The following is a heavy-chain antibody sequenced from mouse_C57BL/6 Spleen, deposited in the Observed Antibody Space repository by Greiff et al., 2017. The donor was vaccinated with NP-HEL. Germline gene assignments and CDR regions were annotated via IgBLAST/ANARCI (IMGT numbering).Heavy chain of an antibody. Sequence: QVQLQQPGAELVMPGASVKLSCKASGYTFTSYWMHWVKQRPGQGLEWIEEIDPSDSYTNYNQKFKGKSTLTVDKSSSTAYMQLSSLTSEDSAVYYCARSNWDEVAYWGQGTLVTVSA. D-gene: IGHD4-1*01. J-gene: IGHJ3*01. CDR1: GYTFTSYW. CDR3: ARSNWDEVAY. CDR2: IDPSDSYT. V-gene: IGHV1-69*01.